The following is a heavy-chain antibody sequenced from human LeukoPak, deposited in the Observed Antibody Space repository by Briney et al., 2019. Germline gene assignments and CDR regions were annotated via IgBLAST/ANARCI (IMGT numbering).Heavy chain of an antibody. D-gene: IGHD2-15*01. CDR1: GFTFSSYS. V-gene: IGHV3-23*01. CDR2: ISGSGGST. Sequence: GGSLRLSCAASGFTFSSYSMNWVRQAPGKGLEWVSAISGSGGSTYYADSVKGRFTISRDNSKNTLYLQMNSLRAEDTAVYYCAKSTRSGGSCYDYWGQGTLVTVSS. CDR3: AKSTRSGGSCYDY. J-gene: IGHJ4*02.